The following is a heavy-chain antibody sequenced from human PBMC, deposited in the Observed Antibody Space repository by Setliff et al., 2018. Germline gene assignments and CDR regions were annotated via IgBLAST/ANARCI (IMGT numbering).Heavy chain of an antibody. Sequence: GGSLRLSCAASGFTFSTYSIHWVRQAPGKGLEWVSSISDTSIHIYYGESVKCRFTISRDNAKNSLYVQMNSLRADDTALYYCARSPANGGHDAFDIWGQGTMVTVSS. CDR1: GFTFSTYS. V-gene: IGHV3-21*01. CDR2: ISDTSIHI. CDR3: ARSPANGGHDAFDI. J-gene: IGHJ3*02. D-gene: IGHD6-25*01.